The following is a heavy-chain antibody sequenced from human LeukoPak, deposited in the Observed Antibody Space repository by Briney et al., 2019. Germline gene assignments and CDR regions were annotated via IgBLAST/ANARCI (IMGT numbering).Heavy chain of an antibody. CDR2: IWYDGGNK. CDR1: RFTFSNYG. J-gene: IGHJ6*02. V-gene: IGHV3-33*01. CDR3: ARRNYYYYGMDV. Sequence: GGSLRLSCAASRFTFSNYGMHWVRQAPGKGLEWVALIWYDGGNKYYTDSVKGRFTISRDNSKNTLYLQMNSLRAEDTAVYYCARRNYYYYGMDVWGQGTTVTVSS.